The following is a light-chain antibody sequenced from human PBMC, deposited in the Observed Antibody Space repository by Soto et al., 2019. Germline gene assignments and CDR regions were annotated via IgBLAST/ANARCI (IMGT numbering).Light chain of an antibody. V-gene: IGKV3-20*01. CDR2: GAS. CDR1: QSVSSSY. Sequence: EIVLTQSPGTLSLSPGKRATLSYSPSQSVSSSYLAWYQQKPGQAPRLLIYGASSRATGIPDRFSGSGSGTDFTLTISRLEPEDFAVYYCQQYGSSPRTFGQGTKVDIK. CDR3: QQYGSSPRT. J-gene: IGKJ1*01.